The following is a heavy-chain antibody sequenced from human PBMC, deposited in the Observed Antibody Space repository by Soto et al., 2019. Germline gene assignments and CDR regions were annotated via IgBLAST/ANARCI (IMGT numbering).Heavy chain of an antibody. CDR1: GGSISIYY. Sequence: PSDTLSLTCTVSGGSISIYYWSWIRQPPGKGLEWIGYIYYSGSTNYNPSLKSRVTISVDTSKNQFSLKLSSVTAADTAVYYCARGLFYYYGSGSLNWFDPWGQGTLVTVSS. D-gene: IGHD3-10*01. V-gene: IGHV4-59*01. CDR2: IYYSGST. J-gene: IGHJ5*02. CDR3: ARGLFYYYGSGSLNWFDP.